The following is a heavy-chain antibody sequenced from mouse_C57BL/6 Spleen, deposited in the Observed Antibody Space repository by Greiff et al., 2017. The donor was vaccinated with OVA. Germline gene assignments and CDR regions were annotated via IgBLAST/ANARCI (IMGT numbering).Heavy chain of an antibody. Sequence: QVQLQQSGPGLVQPSQSLSITCTVSGFSLTSYGVHWVRQSPGKGLEWLGVIWSGGSTDYNAAFISRLSISKDNSKSQVFFKMNSLQADDTAIYYCARNNWDDCFAYWGQGTLVTVSA. D-gene: IGHD4-1*01. V-gene: IGHV2-2*01. CDR3: ARNNWDDCFAY. CDR2: IWSGGST. J-gene: IGHJ3*01. CDR1: GFSLTSYG.